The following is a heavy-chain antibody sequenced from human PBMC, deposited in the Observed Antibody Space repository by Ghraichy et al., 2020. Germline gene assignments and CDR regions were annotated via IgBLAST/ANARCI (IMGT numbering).Heavy chain of an antibody. CDR2: ILDGNGNT. J-gene: IGHJ4*02. CDR3: ARGREYCSSTTCYEEKYYFDY. CDR1: GYTFTSYA. V-gene: IGHV1-3*01. D-gene: IGHD2-2*01. Sequence: ASVKVSCKASGYTFTSYAMHWVRQAPGQRLEWMGWILDGNGNTKYSQKFQGRVTITGDTSASTVYMELSSLRSEDTAVYYCARGREYCSSTTCYEEKYYFDYWGQGTPVTVSS.